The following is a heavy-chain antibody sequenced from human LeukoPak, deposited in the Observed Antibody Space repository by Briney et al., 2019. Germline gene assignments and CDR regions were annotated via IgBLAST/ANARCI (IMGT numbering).Heavy chain of an antibody. CDR3: GTHAGRTGSDD. D-gene: IGHD3/OR15-3a*01. CDR1: GFIFSGYY. V-gene: IGHV3-11*01. CDR2: ISASVNDI. J-gene: IGHJ4*02. Sequence: GCLRLSCATSGFIFSGYYMSWIRQAPGKGLEWVSYISASVNDISYTDSVKGRFTITRDNAKGSLYLQMNSLRAADTAVYYCGTHAGRTGSDDWGQGTLVTV.